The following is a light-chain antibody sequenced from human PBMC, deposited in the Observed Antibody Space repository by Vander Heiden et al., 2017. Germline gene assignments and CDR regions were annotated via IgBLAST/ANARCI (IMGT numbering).Light chain of an antibody. J-gene: IGKJ1*01. Sequence: DIVMTQSPLSLPVTPGEPASISCRSSQSLLHSNGYNYLDWYVQKPGQSPQLLIYLGSNRASGVPDRFSGSGSGTDFTLKITRVEAEDVGVYYCMQDLQAWSFGQGTKVEIK. V-gene: IGKV2-28*01. CDR3: MQDLQAWS. CDR1: QSLLHSNGYNY. CDR2: LGS.